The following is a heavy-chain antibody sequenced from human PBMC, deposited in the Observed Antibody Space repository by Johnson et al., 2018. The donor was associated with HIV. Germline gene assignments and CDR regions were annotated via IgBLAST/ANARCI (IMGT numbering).Heavy chain of an antibody. CDR2: IRYDGSNK. V-gene: IGHV3-30*02. Sequence: QLVESGGGLVQPGGSLRLSCAASGFTFSSYGMHWVRQAPGQGLEWVAFIRYDGSNKYYADSVKGRFTISRDSSKNTLYLQMNSLRAEDTALYYCARGKLPAALRRGDAFDIWGQGTMVTVSS. CDR3: ARGKLPAALRRGDAFDI. CDR1: GFTFSSYG. D-gene: IGHD2-2*01. J-gene: IGHJ3*02.